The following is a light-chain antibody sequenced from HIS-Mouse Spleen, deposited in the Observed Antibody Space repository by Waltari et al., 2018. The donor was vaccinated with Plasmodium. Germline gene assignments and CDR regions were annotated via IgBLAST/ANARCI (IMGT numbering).Light chain of an antibody. CDR1: SSDVGCYTN. J-gene: IGLJ3*02. Sequence: QPPLTPPRSVSGSPGQSDTISCPGTSSDVGCYTNVFWYQQHPGKAPKLLLYDVSKRPAVVPDRFTGSKSGNTASLTISGLQAEDEADYYCCSYAGSYTWVFGGGTKLTVL. CDR2: DVS. CDR3: CSYAGSYTWV. V-gene: IGLV2-11*01.